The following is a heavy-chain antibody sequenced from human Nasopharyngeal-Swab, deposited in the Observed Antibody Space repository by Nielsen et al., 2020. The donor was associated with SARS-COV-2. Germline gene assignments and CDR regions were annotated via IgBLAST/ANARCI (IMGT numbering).Heavy chain of an antibody. CDR2: ISTSGATI. CDR1: GFTFDNYE. CDR3: ARASRGWS. V-gene: IGHV3-48*03. D-gene: IGHD6-19*01. J-gene: IGHJ5*02. Sequence: GESLKISCAASGFTFDNYEMSWVRQAPGKGLEWVSYISTSGATIHYADSVRGRFTISRDNAKKSLHLQMNSLRAEDTAVYYCARASRGWSWGQGTPVTVSS.